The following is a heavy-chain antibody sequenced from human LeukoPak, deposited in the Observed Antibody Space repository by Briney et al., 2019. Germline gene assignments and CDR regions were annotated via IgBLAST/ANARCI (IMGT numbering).Heavy chain of an antibody. J-gene: IGHJ4*02. V-gene: IGHV4-30-4*08. CDR2: IYCSGST. CDR1: GGSISSGDYY. D-gene: IGHD5/OR15-5a*01. CDR3: ARAEGPSGSRDY. Sequence: SETLSLTCTVSGGSISSGDYYWSWIRQPPGKGLEWIGYIYCSGSTYYNPSLKSRVTISVDTSKNQFSLKLSSVTAADTAVYYCARAEGPSGSRDYWGQGTLVTVSS.